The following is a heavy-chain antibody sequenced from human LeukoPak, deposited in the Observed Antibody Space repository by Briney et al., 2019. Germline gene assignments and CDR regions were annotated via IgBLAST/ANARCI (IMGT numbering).Heavy chain of an antibody. CDR2: ITGSGGSR. CDR1: GFTFRKYA. Sequence: GASLTLSCAASGFTFRKYAMSWVRQAPGKGLEWGSAITGSGGSRSYADSVKGHFTISRDNSKNTLYLQMNSLGAEDTAVYYCTKWGDYDGLTGYCDSDCWGQGTLVTVSS. V-gene: IGHV3-23*01. CDR3: TKWGDYDGLTGYCDSDC. D-gene: IGHD3-9*01. J-gene: IGHJ1*01.